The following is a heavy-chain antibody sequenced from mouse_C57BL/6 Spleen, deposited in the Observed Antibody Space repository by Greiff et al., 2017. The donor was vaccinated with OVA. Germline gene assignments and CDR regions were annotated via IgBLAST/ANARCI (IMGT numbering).Heavy chain of an antibody. J-gene: IGHJ3*01. Sequence: VQLKQSGPVLVKPGASVKMSCKASGYTFTDYYMNWVKQSHGKSLEWIGVINPYNGGTSYNQKFKGKATLTVDKSSSTAYMELNSLTSEDSAVYYCARAYYDYDRGFAYWGQGTLVTVSA. CDR2: INPYNGGT. CDR3: ARAYYDYDRGFAY. V-gene: IGHV1-19*01. CDR1: GYTFTDYY. D-gene: IGHD2-4*01.